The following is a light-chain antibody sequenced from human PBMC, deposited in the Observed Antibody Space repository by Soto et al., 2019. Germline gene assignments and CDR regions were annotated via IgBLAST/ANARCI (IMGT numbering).Light chain of an antibody. CDR3: QQYGRSPFT. CDR2: GAS. CDR1: PSVSSRS. J-gene: IGKJ3*01. V-gene: IGKV3-20*01. Sequence: ENVLTQSPGTLSLSPGEGATLSCRASPSVSSRSLAWYQQRPGQAPRLLIYGASNRATGIPDRFGGSVSGTDFTLTISRLEPEDFAVYYCQQYGRSPFTFGPGTKVDIK.